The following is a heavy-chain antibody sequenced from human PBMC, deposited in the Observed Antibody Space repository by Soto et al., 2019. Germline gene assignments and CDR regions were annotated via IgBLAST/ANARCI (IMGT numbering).Heavy chain of an antibody. CDR3: AREYCSVGTCSYYFDF. D-gene: IGHD2-15*01. V-gene: IGHV1-8*01. CDR1: GYTFTSYD. J-gene: IGHJ4*02. Sequence: AASVKVSCKASGYTFTSYDINWVRQAPGQGLEWMGWMNPNSGNTGYAQKFQGRVTMTRNTSISTAYIELSSLRSEDTAVYYCAREYCSVGTCSYYFDFWGQGTLVTVSS. CDR2: MNPNSGNT.